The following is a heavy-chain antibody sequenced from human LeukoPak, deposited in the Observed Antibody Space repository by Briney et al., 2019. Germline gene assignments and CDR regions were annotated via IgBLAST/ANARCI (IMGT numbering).Heavy chain of an antibody. D-gene: IGHD6-19*01. CDR3: ARQSVTVAGPPFDY. V-gene: IGHV5-51*01. CDR1: GYNFTTYW. CDR2: IYPGDSDT. Sequence: GESLKISCKGSGYNFTTYWIGWVRQLPGKGLEWMGIIYPGDSDTRYSPSFQGQVIISADKSISTAYVQWSSLKASDTAMYYCARQSVTVAGPPFDYWGQGTLVTVSS. J-gene: IGHJ4*02.